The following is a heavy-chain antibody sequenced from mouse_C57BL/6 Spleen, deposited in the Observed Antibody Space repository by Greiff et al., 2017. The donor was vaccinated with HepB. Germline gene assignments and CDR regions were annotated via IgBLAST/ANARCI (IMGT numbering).Heavy chain of an antibody. Sequence: EVKLQQSGPELVKPGASVKISCKASGYSFTDYNMNWVKQSNGKSLEWIGVINPNYGTTSYNQKFKGKATLTVDQSSSTAYMQLNSLTSEDSAVYYCARKDGSSQYYYAMDYWGQGTSVTVSS. CDR1: GYSFTDYN. J-gene: IGHJ4*01. CDR3: ARKDGSSQYYYAMDY. CDR2: INPNYGTT. V-gene: IGHV1-39*01. D-gene: IGHD1-1*01.